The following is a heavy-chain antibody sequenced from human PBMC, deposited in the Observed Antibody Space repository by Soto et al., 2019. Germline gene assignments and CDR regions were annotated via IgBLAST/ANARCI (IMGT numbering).Heavy chain of an antibody. J-gene: IGHJ4*02. Sequence: SQTLSLTCSVSGDSINTYYWSWIRQPPGKGLERIGLISYNGITNYNPALQSRITISLDTSKNQLSLNLSYVTAADTAVYYCARLTFGGAIVQYYFDYWGQGALVTVSS. V-gene: IGHV4-59*01. CDR1: GDSINTYY. CDR3: ARLTFGGAIVQYYFDY. CDR2: ISYNGIT. D-gene: IGHD3-16*02.